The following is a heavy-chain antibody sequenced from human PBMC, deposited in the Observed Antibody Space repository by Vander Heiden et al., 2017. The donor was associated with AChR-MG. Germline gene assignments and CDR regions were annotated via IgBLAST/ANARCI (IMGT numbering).Heavy chain of an antibody. D-gene: IGHD3-3*01. CDR2: IVPIFGTA. CDR1: GGTFSSYA. V-gene: IGHV1-69*01. Sequence: QVQLVQSGAAVKKPGSSVKVPCKAPGGTFSSYAISWVRQAPGQGLEWMGGIVPIFGTANYAQKFQGRVTITADESTSTAYMELSSLRSEDTAVYYCARGSGIFGVVITYFDYWGQGTLVTVSS. CDR3: ARGSGIFGVVITYFDY. J-gene: IGHJ4*02.